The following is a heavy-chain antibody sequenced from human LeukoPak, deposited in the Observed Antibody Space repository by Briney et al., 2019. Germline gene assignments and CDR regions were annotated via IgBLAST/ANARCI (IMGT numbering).Heavy chain of an antibody. D-gene: IGHD1-1*01. CDR1: GFTFSSYA. V-gene: IGHV3-23*01. J-gene: IGHJ6*03. CDR2: ISGSGGST. Sequence: GGSLRLSCAASGFTFSSYAMSWVRQAPGKGLEWVSAISGSGGSTYYADSVKGRFTISRDNSKNTLYLQMNSLRAEDTAVYYCAKDHLEGYYYYYYMDVWGKGTTVTVSS. CDR3: AKDHLEGYYYYYYMDV.